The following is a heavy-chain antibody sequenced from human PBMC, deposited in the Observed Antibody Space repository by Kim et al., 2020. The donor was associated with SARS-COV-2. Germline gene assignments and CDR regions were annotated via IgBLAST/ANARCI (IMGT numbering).Heavy chain of an antibody. CDR2: IVVGSGNT. J-gene: IGHJ2*01. CDR1: GFAFTSSA. CDR3: APGEGRYCSGGSCYPDL. Sequence: SVKVSCKASGFAFTSSAVQWVRQARGQRLEWIGWIVVGSGNTNYAQKFQERVTITRDMSTSTAYMELNSLRSEDTAAYYCAPGEGRYCSGGSCYPDLWGRGTLVTVSS. V-gene: IGHV1-58*01. D-gene: IGHD2-15*01.